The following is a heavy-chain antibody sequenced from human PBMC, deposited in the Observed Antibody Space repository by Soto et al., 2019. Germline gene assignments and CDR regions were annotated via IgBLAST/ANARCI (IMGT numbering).Heavy chain of an antibody. Sequence: TLSLTCAVSGGSLRSATYYWSWIRQHPGKGLEWIGYFYHSGSTYYKPSLRSRVTISLDTSKNQFSLNLRSVTDADTAIYYCAREETGNDALDIWGRGTLVTVSS. CDR3: AREETGNDALDI. CDR1: GGSLRSATYY. D-gene: IGHD1-1*01. J-gene: IGHJ3*02. CDR2: FYHSGST. V-gene: IGHV4-31*11.